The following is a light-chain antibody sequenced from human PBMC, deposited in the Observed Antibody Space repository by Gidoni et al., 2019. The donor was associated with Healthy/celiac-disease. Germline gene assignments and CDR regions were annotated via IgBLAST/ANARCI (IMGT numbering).Light chain of an antibody. J-gene: IGKJ2*01. Sequence: EIVLTQSPGTLSLSPGERATLACRASQSGSSSYLAWYQQKPGQAPRLLIYGASSRATGIPDRFSGSGSGTDFTLTISRLEPEDFAVYYCQQYGSSPVTFGQGTKLEIK. CDR1: QSGSSSY. V-gene: IGKV3-20*01. CDR3: QQYGSSPVT. CDR2: GAS.